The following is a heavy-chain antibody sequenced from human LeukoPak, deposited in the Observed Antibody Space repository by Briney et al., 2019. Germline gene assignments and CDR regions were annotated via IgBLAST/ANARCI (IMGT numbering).Heavy chain of an antibody. V-gene: IGHV1-69*02. CDR3: ARTYSSGSANYYYYYGMDV. J-gene: IGHJ6*02. D-gene: IGHD6-19*01. Sequence: SVNVSCKASGGTFSSYTISWVRQAPGQGLEWLGRIIPILGIANYAQKFQGRVTITADKSTSTAYMELSSLRSEDTAVYYCARTYSSGSANYYYYYGMDVWGQGTTVTVSS. CDR1: GGTFSSYT. CDR2: IIPILGIA.